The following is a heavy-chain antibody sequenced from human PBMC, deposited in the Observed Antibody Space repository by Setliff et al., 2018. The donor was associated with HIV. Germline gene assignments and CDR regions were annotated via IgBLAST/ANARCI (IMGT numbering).Heavy chain of an antibody. D-gene: IGHD6-19*01. CDR3: ARNQGDSSGWYAGDY. CDR1: GYTFTDYF. V-gene: IGHV1-46*01. J-gene: IGHJ4*01. Sequence: VKVSCKASGYTFTDYFVHWVRQAPGQGLEWMGVINTSGGSAGYTEKFRGRVTMTRDTSTNTVYMDLRNLRSEDTAVYYCARNQGDSSGWYAGDYWGHGTLVTVSS. CDR2: INTSGGSA.